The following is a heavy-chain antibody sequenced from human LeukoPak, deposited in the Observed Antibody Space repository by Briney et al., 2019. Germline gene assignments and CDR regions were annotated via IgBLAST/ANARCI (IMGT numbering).Heavy chain of an antibody. CDR2: ISAYNGNT. J-gene: IGHJ4*02. Sequence: ASVKVSCKASGGTFTSYGISWVRQAPGQGLEWMGWISAYNGNTNYAQKLQGRVTMTTDTSTSTAYMELRSLRSDDTAVYYCARGAGNYDILTGPDFDYWGQGTLVTVSS. CDR1: GGTFTSYG. CDR3: ARGAGNYDILTGPDFDY. V-gene: IGHV1-18*01. D-gene: IGHD3-9*01.